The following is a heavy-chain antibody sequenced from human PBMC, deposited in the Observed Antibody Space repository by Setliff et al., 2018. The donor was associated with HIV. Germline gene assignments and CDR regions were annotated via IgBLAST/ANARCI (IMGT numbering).Heavy chain of an antibody. J-gene: IGHJ6*03. CDR1: GGSISSGAYY. V-gene: IGHV4-31*03. CDR3: ARDWSRDVYYMDV. D-gene: IGHD3-3*01. Sequence: SETLSLTCTVSGGSISSGAYYWTWIRQHPGKGLEWIGYIYYSGITHYNPSLKSRVTISVDTSKNQFSLNLNSVTVADTAVYYCARDWSRDVYYMDVWGKGTTVTVSS. CDR2: IYYSGIT.